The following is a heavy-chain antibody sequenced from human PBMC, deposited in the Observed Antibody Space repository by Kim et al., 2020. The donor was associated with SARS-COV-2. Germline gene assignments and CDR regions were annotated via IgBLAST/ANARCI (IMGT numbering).Heavy chain of an antibody. J-gene: IGHJ4*02. V-gene: IGHV3-9*01. CDR1: GFTFDDYA. D-gene: IGHD5-12*01. CDR2: ISWNSGSI. Sequence: GGSLRLSCAASGFTFDDYAMHWVRQAPGKGLEWVSGISWNSGSIGYADSVKGRFTISRDNAKNSLYLQMNSLRAEDTALYYCAKDTEDGYNMGVYDYWGQGTLVTVSS. CDR3: AKDTEDGYNMGVYDY.